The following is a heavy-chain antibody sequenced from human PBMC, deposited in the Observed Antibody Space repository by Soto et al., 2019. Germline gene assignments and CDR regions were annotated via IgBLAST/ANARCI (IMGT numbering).Heavy chain of an antibody. D-gene: IGHD6-6*01. Sequence: QVRLLQSGAEVKKPGASVKVSCKASGYTFTNYGITWVRQAPGQGLEWMGWISAYNGNTHYTQRLQGRVTMTTDTSTRTAYMELRGLRSDDTAVYYCARVRQLVGYCYYYMDVWGKGTTVTVSS. CDR2: ISAYNGNT. CDR1: GYTFTNYG. V-gene: IGHV1-18*01. CDR3: ARVRQLVGYCYYYMDV. J-gene: IGHJ6*03.